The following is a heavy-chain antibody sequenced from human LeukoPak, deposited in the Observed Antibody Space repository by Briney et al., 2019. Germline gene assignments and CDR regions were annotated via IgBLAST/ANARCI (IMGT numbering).Heavy chain of an antibody. V-gene: IGHV3-33*08. CDR1: GFTFSSYA. CDR3: ARDEGTD. D-gene: IGHD1-14*01. CDR2: IWYDGSNK. Sequence: GGSLRLSCAASGFTFSSYAMSWVRQAPGKGLEWVAVIWYDGSNKYYADSVKGRFTISRDNSKNTLYLQMNSLRAEDTAVYYCARDEGTDWGQGTLVTVSS. J-gene: IGHJ4*02.